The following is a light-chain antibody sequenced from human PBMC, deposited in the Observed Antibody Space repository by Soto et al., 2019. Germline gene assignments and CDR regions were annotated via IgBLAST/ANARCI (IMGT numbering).Light chain of an antibody. CDR3: SSYTSSSTGV. J-gene: IGLJ1*01. Sequence: QSALTQPASVSGSPGQSITISCTGTSSDVGGYNYVSWYQQHPGKAPKLMIYDVSNRPSGVSNRFSGSKSGNTASLTISGLQAEDEADYYCSSYTSSSTGVFGTGTKVPVL. V-gene: IGLV2-14*01. CDR1: SSDVGGYNY. CDR2: DVS.